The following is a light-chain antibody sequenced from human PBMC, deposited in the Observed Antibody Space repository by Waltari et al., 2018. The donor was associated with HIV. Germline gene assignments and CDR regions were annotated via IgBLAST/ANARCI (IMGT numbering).Light chain of an antibody. CDR1: SSDVGGYNY. V-gene: IGLV2-14*03. Sequence: QSALTQPASVSGSPGQSTTISCTGTSSDVGGYNYVSWYQQHPGQAPKLMIYDVSNRPSGVSNRVSGSKSGNTASLTISGLQAEDEADYYCSSYTSSSTLFGTGTKVTVL. J-gene: IGLJ1*01. CDR2: DVS. CDR3: SSYTSSSTL.